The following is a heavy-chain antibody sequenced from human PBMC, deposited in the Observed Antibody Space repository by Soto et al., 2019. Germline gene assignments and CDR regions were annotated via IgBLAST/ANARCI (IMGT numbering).Heavy chain of an antibody. V-gene: IGHV3-7*01. Sequence: GGSLRLSCAASGFTFRSYWMGWVRQVPGKGLEWVANIKQDGSEKYYVDSVKGRFTISRDNAKNSLYLQMNSLRAEDTAVYYCARESTAMARPPNAFDIWGQGTMVTVSS. CDR3: ARESTAMARPPNAFDI. D-gene: IGHD5-18*01. CDR2: IKQDGSEK. J-gene: IGHJ3*02. CDR1: GFTFRSYW.